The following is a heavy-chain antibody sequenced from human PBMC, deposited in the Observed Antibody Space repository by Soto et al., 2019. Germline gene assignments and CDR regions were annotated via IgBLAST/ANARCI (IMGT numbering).Heavy chain of an antibody. Sequence: QVQLVESGGGVVQPGRSLRLSCAASGFTFSSYGMHWVRQAPGKGLEWVAGIWYDGSNKYYADSVKGRFTISSDNSKNTLNRQMNRLRTEDTAVYNCARDGGCGVGYTVGWNWFDPWGRGTLVTVSS. CDR1: GFTFSSYG. V-gene: IGHV3-33*01. CDR3: ARDGGCGVGYTVGWNWFDP. CDR2: IWYDGSNK. J-gene: IGHJ5*02. D-gene: IGHD3-3*01.